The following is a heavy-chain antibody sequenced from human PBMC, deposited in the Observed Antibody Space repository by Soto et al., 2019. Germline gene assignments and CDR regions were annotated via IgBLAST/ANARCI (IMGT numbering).Heavy chain of an antibody. D-gene: IGHD4-17*01. J-gene: IGHJ3*02. CDR1: GFTFSNYW. V-gene: IGHV3-7*01. CDR3: ARGAYDYGDYVDAFDI. Sequence: EVQLVESGGGLVQPEGSLRLSCVVSGFTFSNYWMSWVRQAPGKGLEWVADIKQDGSEKYYVDSVKGRFTISRDNAKNSLYLQMNSLRSEDTAMYYCARGAYDYGDYVDAFDIWGQGTMVTVSS. CDR2: IKQDGSEK.